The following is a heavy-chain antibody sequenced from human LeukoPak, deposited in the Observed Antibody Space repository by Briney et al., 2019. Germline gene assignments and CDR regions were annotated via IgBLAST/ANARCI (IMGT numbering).Heavy chain of an antibody. D-gene: IGHD1-14*01. CDR3: ARWTTGDPRFDY. CDR2: IYHSGST. V-gene: IGHV4-4*02. J-gene: IGHJ4*02. CDR1: GGSISSSNW. Sequence: SETLSLTCAVSGGSISSSNWWSWVRQPPGKGLEWIGEIYHSGSTSYNPSLKSRVTISVDKSKNQFSLKLSSVTAADTAVYYCARWTTGDPRFDYWGQGTLVTVSS.